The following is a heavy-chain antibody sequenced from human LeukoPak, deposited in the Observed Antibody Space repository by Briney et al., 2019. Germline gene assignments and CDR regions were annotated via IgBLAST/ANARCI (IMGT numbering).Heavy chain of an antibody. V-gene: IGHV4-59*08. CDR1: GGSISSYY. J-gene: IGHJ4*02. Sequence: PSETLSLTCTASGGSISSYYWSWIRQPPGKGLEWIGYIYYSGSTNYNPSLKSRVTISVDTSKNQFSLKLSSVTAADTAVYYCARANTVTHHFDYWGQGTPVTVSS. CDR3: ARANTVTHHFDY. D-gene: IGHD4-17*01. CDR2: IYYSGST.